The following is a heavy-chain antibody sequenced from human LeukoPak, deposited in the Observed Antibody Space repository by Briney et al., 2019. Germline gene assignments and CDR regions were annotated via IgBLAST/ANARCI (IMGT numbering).Heavy chain of an antibody. Sequence: SQTLSLTCTVSVGSISSNNDYSSWIRHPPGREMECIASINYGATTYYNPSLKSRVTISVDTSKNHFSLRLSSVTAADTALYLCARYVVSGAGKYYFDYWGQGSLVTVSS. CDR2: INYGATT. V-gene: IGHV4-39*02. CDR3: ARYVVSGAGKYYFDY. CDR1: VGSISSNNDY. D-gene: IGHD3-10*01. J-gene: IGHJ4*02.